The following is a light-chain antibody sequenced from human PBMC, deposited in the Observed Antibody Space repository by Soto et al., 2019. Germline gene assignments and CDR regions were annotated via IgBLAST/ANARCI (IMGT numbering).Light chain of an antibody. CDR3: QQTYSTPRGA. J-gene: IGKJ1*01. CDR2: AAS. Sequence: DIQMTQSPSSLSASVGDRVTITCRASESIRNNLNWYQQKPGKAPKLLIYAASTLQSGVPSRFSGRGSETEFPLAIGSLQLEDFTTYYCQQTYSTPRGAFGQGTKVEF. CDR1: ESIRNN. V-gene: IGKV1-39*01.